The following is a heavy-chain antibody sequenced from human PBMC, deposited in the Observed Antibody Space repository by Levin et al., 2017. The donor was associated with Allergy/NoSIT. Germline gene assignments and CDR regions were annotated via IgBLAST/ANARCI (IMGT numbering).Heavy chain of an antibody. CDR1: GFTFSSSG. CDR2: ISHDGRNK. CDR3: VRVLSKGAVAGIPLDY. J-gene: IGHJ4*02. V-gene: IGHV3-30*03. D-gene: IGHD6-19*01. Sequence: LSLTCAGTGFTFSSSGIHWVRQAPAKGLEWVAVISHDGRNKYYGVSVKGRFTISRDNSKNTVYLQMSGLRRDDTGIYYCVRVLSKGAVAGIPLDYWGQGTLVVVSS.